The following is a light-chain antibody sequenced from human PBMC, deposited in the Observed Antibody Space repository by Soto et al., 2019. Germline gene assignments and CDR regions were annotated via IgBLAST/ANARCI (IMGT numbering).Light chain of an antibody. CDR2: DVN. Sequence: QSALTQPASVSGSPGQSITISCTGTSSDVGGYNFVSWYQQHPGKVPKLMIFDVNRRPSGVSDRFSGSKSCNTASLTISGLQAEDEGDYYCCSYTSSSTHVFGSGTKLTVL. J-gene: IGLJ1*01. V-gene: IGLV2-14*03. CDR3: CSYTSSSTHV. CDR1: SSDVGGYNF.